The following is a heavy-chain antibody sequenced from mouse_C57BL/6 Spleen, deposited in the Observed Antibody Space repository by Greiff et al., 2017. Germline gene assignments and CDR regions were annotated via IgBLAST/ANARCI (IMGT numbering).Heavy chain of an antibody. CDR3: ARSSTMVTTGYYAMDY. D-gene: IGHD2-2*01. Sequence: QVQLQQPGTELVKPGASVKLSCKASGYTFTSYWMHWVKQRPGQGLEWIGNINPSNGGTNYNEKFKSKATLTVDTSSSTAYMQLSSLTSEDSAVYYCARSSTMVTTGYYAMDYWGQGTSVTVSS. CDR1: GYTFTSYW. J-gene: IGHJ4*01. V-gene: IGHV1-53*01. CDR2: INPSNGGT.